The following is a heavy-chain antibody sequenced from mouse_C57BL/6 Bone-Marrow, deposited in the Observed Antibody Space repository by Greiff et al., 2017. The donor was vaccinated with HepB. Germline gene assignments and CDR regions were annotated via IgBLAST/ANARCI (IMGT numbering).Heavy chain of an antibody. CDR3: ASGITTERDYYAMDY. CDR1: GFTFSSYA. Sequence: EVKVVESGGGLVKPGGSLKLSCAASGFTFSSYAMSWVRQTPEKRLEWVATISDGGSYTYYPDNVKGRFTISRDNAKNNLYLQMSHLKSEDTAMYYCASGITTERDYYAMDYWGQGTSVTVSS. V-gene: IGHV5-4*03. D-gene: IGHD1-1*01. CDR2: ISDGGSYT. J-gene: IGHJ4*01.